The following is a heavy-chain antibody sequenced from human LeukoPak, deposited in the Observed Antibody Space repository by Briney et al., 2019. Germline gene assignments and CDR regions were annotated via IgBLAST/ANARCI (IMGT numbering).Heavy chain of an antibody. J-gene: IGHJ6*03. D-gene: IGHD6-13*01. CDR1: GYTFTGYY. Sequence: ASVKVSCKASGYTFTGYYMHWVRQAPGQGLEWMGWINPNSGGTNYAQKFQGRVTMTRDTSISTAYMELSRLRSDDTAVYYCARERGSSWYGYYYYMDVWGKGTTVTVSS. V-gene: IGHV1-2*02. CDR3: ARERGSSWYGYYYYMDV. CDR2: INPNSGGT.